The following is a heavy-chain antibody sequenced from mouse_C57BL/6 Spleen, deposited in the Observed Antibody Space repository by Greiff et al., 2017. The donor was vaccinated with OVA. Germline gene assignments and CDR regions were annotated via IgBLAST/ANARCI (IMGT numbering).Heavy chain of an antibody. D-gene: IGHD1-1*01. V-gene: IGHV1-22*01. J-gene: IGHJ1*03. Sequence: EVKLQESGPELVKPGASVKMSCKASGYTFTDYNMHWVKQSHGKSLEWIGYINPNNGGTSYNQKFKGKATLTVNKSSSTAYMELRSLTSEDSAVYYCASCGSSQTYWYFDVWGTGTTVTVSS. CDR1: GYTFTDYN. CDR2: INPNNGGT. CDR3: ASCGSSQTYWYFDV.